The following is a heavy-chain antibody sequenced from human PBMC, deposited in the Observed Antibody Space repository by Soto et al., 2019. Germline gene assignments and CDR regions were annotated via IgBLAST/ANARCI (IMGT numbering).Heavy chain of an antibody. J-gene: IGHJ4*02. CDR3: ARDWVMFRRSGSDLDY. CDR2: ISAYNGNT. V-gene: IGHV1-18*01. Sequence: QVQLVQSGAEVKKPGASVKVSCKASFYTFTSYGITWVRQAPGQGLEWMGWISAYNGNTNYAQKLQGRVTMTTDTSTSTAYMELRGLRSDDTAVYYCARDWVMFRRSGSDLDYWGQGTLVTVSS. CDR1: FYTFTSYG. D-gene: IGHD3-10*01.